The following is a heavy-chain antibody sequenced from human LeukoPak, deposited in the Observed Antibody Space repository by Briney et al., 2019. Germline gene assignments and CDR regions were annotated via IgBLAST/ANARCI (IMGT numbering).Heavy chain of an antibody. Sequence: GGSLRLSCAASGFTFSSYGMHWVRQAPGKGLEWVAFIRYDGSNKYYADSVKGRFTISRDNAKNSLYLQMNSLRAEDTALYYCAKDFPMVPGRIQAQPGAPGAFDIWGQGTMVTVSS. CDR1: GFTFSSYG. J-gene: IGHJ3*02. V-gene: IGHV3-30*02. CDR2: IRYDGSNK. D-gene: IGHD3-10*01. CDR3: AKDFPMVPGRIQAQPGAPGAFDI.